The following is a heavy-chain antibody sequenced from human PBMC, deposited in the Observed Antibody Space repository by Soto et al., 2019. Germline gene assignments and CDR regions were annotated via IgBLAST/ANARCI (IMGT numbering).Heavy chain of an antibody. CDR3: ARVYPGGTYYYDSSGYYPRGHWFDP. J-gene: IGHJ5*02. Sequence: SATLSLTCAADGVSFSGSYWSWIRQPPGKGLEWIGEINHSGSTNYNPSLKSRVTISVDTSKNQFSLKLSSVTAADTAVYYCARVYPGGTYYYDSSGYYPRGHWFDPWGQGTLVTVS. V-gene: IGHV4-34*01. CDR1: GVSFSGSY. D-gene: IGHD3-22*01. CDR2: INHSGST.